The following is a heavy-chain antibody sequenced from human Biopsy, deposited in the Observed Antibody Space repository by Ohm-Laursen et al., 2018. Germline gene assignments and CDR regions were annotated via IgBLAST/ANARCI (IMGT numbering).Heavy chain of an antibody. CDR1: GGSITGDF. V-gene: IGHV4-59*08. CDR2: RFHSGSP. Sequence: SDTLSLTCTVSGGSITGDFWTWIRQTPEKGLEWIGYRFHSGSPIYNPSLQSRVTISIDTSKNQFSLTLSSVSAADTAVYYCARHSRRGYIIFFDYWGRGTRVTVSS. J-gene: IGHJ4*02. D-gene: IGHD5-12*01. CDR3: ARHSRRGYIIFFDY.